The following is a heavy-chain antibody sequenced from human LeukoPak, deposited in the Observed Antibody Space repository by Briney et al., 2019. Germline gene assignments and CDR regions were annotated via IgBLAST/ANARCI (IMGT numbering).Heavy chain of an antibody. V-gene: IGHV3-30*04. J-gene: IGHJ4*02. D-gene: IGHD3-10*01. CDR2: ILHDGSNK. Sequence: GGSLRLSCAASGFTFSNYAMHWVRQAPGKGLEWVAVILHDGSNKYADSVKSRFTISRDNSKSTLYLQMNSLRAEDTAVYYCARGLMIRGVADYWGQGTLVTVSS. CDR3: ARGLMIRGVADY. CDR1: GFTFSNYA.